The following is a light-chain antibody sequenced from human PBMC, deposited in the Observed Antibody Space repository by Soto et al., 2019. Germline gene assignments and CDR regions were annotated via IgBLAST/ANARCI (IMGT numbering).Light chain of an antibody. J-gene: IGLJ2*01. CDR1: SSDVGSYNL. CDR2: EGS. V-gene: IGLV2-23*01. Sequence: QSALTQPASVSGSPGQSITISCTGTSSDVGSYNLVSWYQQHPGKAPKLMIYEGSKRPSGVSNRFSGSKSGNTASLTISGVQAEGEADYYCCSYAGSSTSVVFGGGTKLTVL. CDR3: CSYAGSSTSVV.